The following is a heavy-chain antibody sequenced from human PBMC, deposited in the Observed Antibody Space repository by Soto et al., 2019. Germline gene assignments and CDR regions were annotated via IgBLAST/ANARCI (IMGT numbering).Heavy chain of an antibody. CDR3: ATVRQWLVRHYFDY. CDR2: FDPEDGET. V-gene: IGHV1-24*01. CDR1: GYTLTELS. D-gene: IGHD6-19*01. Sequence: ASVKVSCKFSGYTLTELSMHWVRQAPGKGLEWMGGFDPEDGETIYAQKFQGRVTMTEDTSTDTAYMELSSLRSEDTAVYYCATVRQWLVRHYFDYWGQGTLVTVSS. J-gene: IGHJ4*02.